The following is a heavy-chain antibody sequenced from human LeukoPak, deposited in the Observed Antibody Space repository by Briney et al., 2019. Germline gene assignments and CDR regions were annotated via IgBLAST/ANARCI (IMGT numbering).Heavy chain of an antibody. D-gene: IGHD2-21*01. J-gene: IGHJ3*01. V-gene: IGHV3-23*01. Sequence: GGSLRLSCAASGFTFSSYTMNWVRQAPGKGLEWVSAISGSGVGTYYADSVKGRFTISRDNSWNTLYLQMSSLRAEDTAVYYCAKDQVISGSGASDLWGQGTMVTVSS. CDR3: AKDQVISGSGASDL. CDR2: ISGSGVGT. CDR1: GFTFSSYT.